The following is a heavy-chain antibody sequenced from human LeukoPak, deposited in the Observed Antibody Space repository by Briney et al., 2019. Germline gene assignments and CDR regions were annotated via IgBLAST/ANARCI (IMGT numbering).Heavy chain of an antibody. CDR3: ARLTAVAAPYYYYYMDV. V-gene: IGHV4-59*01. D-gene: IGHD2-15*01. Sequence: PSETLSVTCTVSGGSISSYYWSWIRQPPGKGLEWIGYIYYSGSTNYNPSLKSRVTISVDTSKNQFSLKLSSVTAADTAVYYCARLTAVAAPYYYYYMDVWGKGTTVTISS. CDR1: GGSISSYY. J-gene: IGHJ6*03. CDR2: IYYSGST.